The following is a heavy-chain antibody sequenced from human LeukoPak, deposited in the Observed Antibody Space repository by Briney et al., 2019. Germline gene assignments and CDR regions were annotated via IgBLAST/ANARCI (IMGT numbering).Heavy chain of an antibody. Sequence: SETLSLTCSVSGGSISSYYWTWLGQPPGKGLEWIGYRYYSGSTTYNPSLKSRVTISVDTSKSQFSLKLISVTAADTAIYYCARVRGDFETDWGQGTLVTVSS. CDR1: GGSISSYY. J-gene: IGHJ1*01. D-gene: IGHD3-16*01. CDR2: RYYSGST. V-gene: IGHV4-59*01. CDR3: ARVRGDFETD.